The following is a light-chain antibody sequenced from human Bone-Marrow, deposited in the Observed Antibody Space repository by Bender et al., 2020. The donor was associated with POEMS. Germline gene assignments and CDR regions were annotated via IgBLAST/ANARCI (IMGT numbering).Light chain of an antibody. J-gene: IGLJ3*02. CDR3: CSYAGTYTFAV. Sequence: QSALTQPASVSGSPGQSVTISCTGTSSDVGAYYYVSWYQHHPGKAPKLIIYDVSERPSGVPDRFSGSKSGNTASLTISGLQAEDEAHYYCCSYAGTYTFAVFGGGTKLTVL. CDR1: SSDVGAYYY. V-gene: IGLV2-11*01. CDR2: DVS.